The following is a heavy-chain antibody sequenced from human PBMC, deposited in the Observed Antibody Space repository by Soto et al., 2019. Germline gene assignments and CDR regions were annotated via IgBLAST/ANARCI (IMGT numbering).Heavy chain of an antibody. CDR3: ARAVAYFDWFVYQ. Sequence: GGSDRKSFVDAEIVYSGDHRIRKKQVPGKGLEWVSYISSSSSYTNYADSVKGRFTISRDNAKNSLYLQMNSLRAEDTAVYYCARAVAYFDWFVYQWGQGTLVT. CDR1: EIVYSGDH. V-gene: IGHV3-11*06. J-gene: IGHJ4*02. CDR2: ISSSSSYT. D-gene: IGHD3-9*01.